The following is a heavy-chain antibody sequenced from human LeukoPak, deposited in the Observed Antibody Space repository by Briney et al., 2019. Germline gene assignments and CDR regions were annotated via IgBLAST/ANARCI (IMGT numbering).Heavy chain of an antibody. V-gene: IGHV1-2*02. Sequence: ASVKVSCKAAGYTFTGYYMSLMRQAPGQGLEWMGWINPNSGGTNYAQKYQGGVTMTRDTSISTAYMELSRLRSDDTAVYYCARGRWIQREYYFDYWGQGTLVTVSS. D-gene: IGHD5-18*01. J-gene: IGHJ4*02. CDR2: INPNSGGT. CDR3: ARGRWIQREYYFDY. CDR1: GYTFTGYY.